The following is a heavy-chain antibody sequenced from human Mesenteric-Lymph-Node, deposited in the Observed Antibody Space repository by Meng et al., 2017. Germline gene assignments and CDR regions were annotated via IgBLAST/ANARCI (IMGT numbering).Heavy chain of an antibody. Sequence: VKVSCKASGYTFTGYYMHWVRQAPGQGLEWMGWINPNSGGTNYAQKFQGRVTMTRDTSISTAYMELSRLRSDDTAVYYCARDPGRWLQRYYYGMDVWGQGTTVTVSS. CDR2: INPNSGGT. J-gene: IGHJ6*02. CDR1: GYTFTGYY. D-gene: IGHD5-24*01. V-gene: IGHV1-2*02. CDR3: ARDPGRWLQRYYYGMDV.